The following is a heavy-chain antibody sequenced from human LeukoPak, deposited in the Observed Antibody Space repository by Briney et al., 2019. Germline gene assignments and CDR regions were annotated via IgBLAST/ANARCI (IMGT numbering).Heavy chain of an antibody. D-gene: IGHD2-15*01. CDR1: GGSISSYY. V-gene: IGHV4-59*01. CDR2: IYYSGST. J-gene: IGHJ4*02. Sequence: SETLSLTCTVSGGSISSYYWSWLRQPPGKGLEWIGYIYYSGSTNYNPSLKSRVTISVDTSKNQFSLKLSSVTAADTDVYYCARAPRGVAPFDYWGQGTLVTVSS. CDR3: ARAPRGVAPFDY.